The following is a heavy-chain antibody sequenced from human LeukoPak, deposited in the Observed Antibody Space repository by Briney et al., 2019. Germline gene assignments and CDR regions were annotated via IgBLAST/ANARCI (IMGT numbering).Heavy chain of an antibody. CDR2: TYYRSKWYN. D-gene: IGHD1-26*01. CDR3: ARGFLKSGFDI. J-gene: IGHJ3*02. Sequence: SQTLSLTCAISGDSVSSNTATWNWIRLSPSGGLEWLGRTYYRSKWYNDYTASVGSRITINPDTSKNQFSLQLNSVTPEDTALYYCARGFLKSGFDIWGQGTMVTVSS. V-gene: IGHV6-1*01. CDR1: GDSVSSNTAT.